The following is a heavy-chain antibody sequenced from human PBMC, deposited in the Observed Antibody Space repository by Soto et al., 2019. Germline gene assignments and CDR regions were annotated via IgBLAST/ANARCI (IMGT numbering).Heavy chain of an antibody. D-gene: IGHD3-16*02. CDR1: GFTFSSYA. CDR3: ARDSGLWGSYRPFDC. V-gene: IGHV3-30-3*01. CDR2: ISYDGSNK. Sequence: QVQLVESGGGVVQPGRSLRLSCAASGFTFSSYAIHWVRQAPGKGLEWVAVISYDGSNKYYADSVKGRFTISRDNSKNTLYLQMNSLRAEDTAVYYCARDSGLWGSYRPFDCWGQGTLVTVSS. J-gene: IGHJ4*02.